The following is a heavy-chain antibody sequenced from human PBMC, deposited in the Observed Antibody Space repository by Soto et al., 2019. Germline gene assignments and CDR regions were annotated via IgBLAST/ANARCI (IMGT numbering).Heavy chain of an antibody. V-gene: IGHV3-33*01. D-gene: IGHD3-3*01. J-gene: IGHJ3*02. CDR2: IWYDGSNK. CDR1: GFTFSSYG. CDR3: ARGLGWLERNDAFDI. Sequence: GGSLRLSCAASGFTFSSYGMHWVRQAPGKGLEWVAVIWYDGSNKYYADSVKGRFTISRGNSKNTLYLQMNSLRAEDTAVYYCARGLGWLERNDAFDIWGQGTMVTVSS.